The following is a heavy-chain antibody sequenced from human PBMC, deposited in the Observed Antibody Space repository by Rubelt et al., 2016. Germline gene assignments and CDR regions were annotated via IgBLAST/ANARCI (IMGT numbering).Heavy chain of an antibody. V-gene: IGHV3-21*04. CDR2: ISSSSSYI. Sequence: EVQLVESGGGLVKPGGSLRLSCAASGFTFSSYSMNWVRQAPGKRLEWVSSISSSSSYIYYADSVKGRFTTSRDNAKNSLYLQMNSLRAEDAALYYCAKDGGGQWLAGNLEYWGQGTLVTVSS. CDR1: GFTFSSYS. J-gene: IGHJ4*02. CDR3: AKDGGGQWLAGNLEY. D-gene: IGHD6-19*01.